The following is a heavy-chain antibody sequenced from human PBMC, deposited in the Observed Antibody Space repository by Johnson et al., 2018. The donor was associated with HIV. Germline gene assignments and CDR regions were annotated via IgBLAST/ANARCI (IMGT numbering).Heavy chain of an antibody. CDR1: GVSFSSYW. D-gene: IGHD3-10*01. CDR2: IKEDGSEK. CDR3: AREALTYYDSSGSYYPLHDAFDI. Sequence: VQLVESGGGLVQPGGSLRLSCVDSGVSFSSYWMSWVRQAPGKGLEWVANIKEDGSEKNYVDSVKGRFTISRDNAKNSVYLQMNSLRAEDTALYYCAREALTYYDSSGSYYPLHDAFDIWGHGTMVTVSS. V-gene: IGHV3-7*05. J-gene: IGHJ3*02.